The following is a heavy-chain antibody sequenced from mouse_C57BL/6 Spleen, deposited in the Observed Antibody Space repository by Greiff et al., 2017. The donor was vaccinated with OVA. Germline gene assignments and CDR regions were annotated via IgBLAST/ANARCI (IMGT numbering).Heavy chain of an antibody. CDR1: GYTFTDYE. V-gene: IGHV1-15*01. Sequence: VQLQQPGAELVRPGASVTLSCKASGYTFTDYEMHWVKQRPVHGLEWIGAIDPDTGGTDYNQKFKGKAILTADKSSSTAYMELSSLTSEDSADYCCTRLDDWAFDYWGQGTTLTVSA. J-gene: IGHJ2*01. D-gene: IGHD2-4*01. CDR2: IDPDTGGT. CDR3: TRLDDWAFDY.